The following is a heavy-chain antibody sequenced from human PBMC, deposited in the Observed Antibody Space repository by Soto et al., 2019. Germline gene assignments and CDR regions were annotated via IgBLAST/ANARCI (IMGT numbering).Heavy chain of an antibody. CDR1: GFTFSSYS. D-gene: IGHD2-15*01. J-gene: IGHJ6*03. CDR3: ARGGWGGGGRCHPVNV. Sequence: GGSLRLSCAASGFTFSSYSMSWVRQAPGKGLEWTSNISQSGSKKYYAESVKGRFTISRDNAKNTLYLKMNSLRAEDRVFFYWARGGWGGGGRCHPVNVWGKGNRVTFS. V-gene: IGHV3-7*01. CDR2: ISQSGSKK.